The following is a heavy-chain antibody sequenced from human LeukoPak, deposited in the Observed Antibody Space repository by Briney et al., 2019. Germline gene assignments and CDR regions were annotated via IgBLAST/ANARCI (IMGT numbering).Heavy chain of an antibody. J-gene: IGHJ4*02. D-gene: IGHD2-21*02. Sequence: PGRSLRLSCAASGFTFSTYAIHWVRQAPGKGLEWEASINQDGSLKKDVDSLEGRFTISRDNSKGTVYLDMNGLRPDDTAVYYCVREGRFVVTTFGYWGQGTLVTVSS. V-gene: IGHV3-30*04. CDR1: GFTFSTYA. CDR3: VREGRFVVTTFGY. CDR2: INQDGSLK.